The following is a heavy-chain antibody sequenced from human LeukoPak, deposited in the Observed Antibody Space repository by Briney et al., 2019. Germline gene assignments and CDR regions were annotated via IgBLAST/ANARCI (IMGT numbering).Heavy chain of an antibody. CDR2: ISYDGSNK. CDR1: GFTFSSYA. V-gene: IGHV3-30*04. Sequence: GRSLRLSCAASGFTFSSYAMHWVRQAPGKGLEWVAAISYDGSNKYYADSVKGRFTISRDNSKNTLFLQMNSLRAEDTAVYYCAKDYPVLNGRNWGQGTLVTVSS. D-gene: IGHD4-17*01. CDR3: AKDYPVLNGRN. J-gene: IGHJ4*02.